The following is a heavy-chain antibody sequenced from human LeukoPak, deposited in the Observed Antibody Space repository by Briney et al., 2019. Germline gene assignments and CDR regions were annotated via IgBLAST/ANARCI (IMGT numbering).Heavy chain of an antibody. V-gene: IGHV3-30-3*01. Sequence: PGRSLRLSCAASGFTFGSYAMHWVRQAPGKGLKWVAVISSDGSNKYYANSVKGRFTISRDNSKNTLHLQMNSLRTEDTAMYYCARGTERWLVVVFDYWGQGTLVTVSS. J-gene: IGHJ4*02. CDR1: GFTFGSYA. CDR2: ISSDGSNK. D-gene: IGHD5-24*01. CDR3: ARGTERWLVVVFDY.